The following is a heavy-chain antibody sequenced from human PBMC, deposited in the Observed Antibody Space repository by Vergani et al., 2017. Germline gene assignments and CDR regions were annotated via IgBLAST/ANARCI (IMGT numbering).Heavy chain of an antibody. Sequence: QVQLVQSGAEVKTPGASVKVSCKASGYTFTGYYIHWVRQAPGQGLEWMGRINPSSGGTNCAQKFQGRVTMTGDTSISTAYMDLDSLRSDDTAVYYCARGGYYGSGSYPDGYWGQGTLVTVSS. V-gene: IGHV1-2*06. D-gene: IGHD3-10*01. CDR1: GYTFTGYY. CDR2: INPSSGGT. CDR3: ARGGYYGSGSYPDGY. J-gene: IGHJ4*02.